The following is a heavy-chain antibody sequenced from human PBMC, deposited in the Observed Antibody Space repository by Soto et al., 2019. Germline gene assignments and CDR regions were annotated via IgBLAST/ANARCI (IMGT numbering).Heavy chain of an antibody. CDR1: GFTFSSYA. D-gene: IGHD3-9*01. CDR2: ISSSSSYI. V-gene: IGHV3-21*01. CDR3: ARNGLRYFDL. Sequence: GSLRLSCAASGFTFSSYAMSWVRQAPGKGLEWVSSISSSSSYIYYADSVKGRFTISRDNAKNSLYLQMNSLRAEDTAVYYCARNGLRYFDLWGQGTLVTVSS. J-gene: IGHJ4*02.